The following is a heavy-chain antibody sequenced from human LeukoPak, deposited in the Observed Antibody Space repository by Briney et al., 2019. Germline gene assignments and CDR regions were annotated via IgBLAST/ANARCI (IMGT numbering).Heavy chain of an antibody. J-gene: IGHJ3*02. D-gene: IGHD5-18*01. Sequence: GGSLRLSCAASGFTFSSYGMSWVRQAPGKGLEWVANIKQDGSEKYYVDSVKGRFTISRDNAKNSLYLQMNSLRAEDTAVYYCARDQGYSYGYGAFDIWGQGTMVTVSS. CDR1: GFTFSSYG. V-gene: IGHV3-7*01. CDR3: ARDQGYSYGYGAFDI. CDR2: IKQDGSEK.